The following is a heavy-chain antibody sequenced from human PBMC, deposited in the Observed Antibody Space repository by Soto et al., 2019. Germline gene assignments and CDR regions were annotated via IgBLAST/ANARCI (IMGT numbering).Heavy chain of an antibody. CDR2: INHSGST. Sequence: QVQLQQWGAGLLKPSETLSLTCAVYGGSFSGYYWSWIRQPPGKGLEWIGEINHSGSTNYNPSLKSRVTISVDPSKNQFSLKLSSVTAADTAVYYCARSNRGGITGTPWLYYFDYWAQGTLVTVPS. D-gene: IGHD1-20*01. CDR3: ARSNRGGITGTPWLYYFDY. V-gene: IGHV4-34*01. J-gene: IGHJ4*02. CDR1: GGSFSGYY.